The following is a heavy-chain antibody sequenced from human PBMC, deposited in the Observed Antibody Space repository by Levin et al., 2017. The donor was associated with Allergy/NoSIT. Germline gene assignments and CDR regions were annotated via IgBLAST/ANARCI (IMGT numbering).Heavy chain of an antibody. D-gene: IGHD3-10*01. V-gene: IGHV4-39*01. Sequence: PSETLSLTCSVSGGSFRSSSHYWGWIRQPPGKGLEWIGSIYYSGTTYSNPSLKSRVSMFVDTSKNQFSLNVSSVTAADTALYYCARHRVNMVRVVQFPLSDYGMDVWGQGTTVTVSS. CDR1: GGSFRSSSHY. CDR3: ARHRVNMVRVVQFPLSDYGMDV. J-gene: IGHJ6*02. CDR2: IYYSGTT.